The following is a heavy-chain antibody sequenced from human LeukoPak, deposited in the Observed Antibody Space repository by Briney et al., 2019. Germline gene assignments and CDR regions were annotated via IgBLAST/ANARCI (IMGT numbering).Heavy chain of an antibody. Sequence: GGSLRLSCEATGFTFSDYAMDWVRQAPGKGLEWVSAISSSSAYIFYADSVKGRFTISRDNAKNSVSLQMNSLRADDTAVYYCARIFRYQLVDYYALDVWGQGTTVTVSS. CDR2: ISSSSAYI. CDR3: ARIFRYQLVDYYALDV. V-gene: IGHV3-21*01. J-gene: IGHJ6*02. D-gene: IGHD2-2*01. CDR1: GFTFSDYA.